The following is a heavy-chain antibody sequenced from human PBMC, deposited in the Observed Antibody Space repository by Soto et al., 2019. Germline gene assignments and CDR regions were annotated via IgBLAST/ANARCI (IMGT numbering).Heavy chain of an antibody. Sequence: QVQLVQSAAEVKKPGSSVKVSCKASGGTFSSYAISWVRQAPGQGLEWMGGIIPILGTANYAQKFQGRVMITADVSRNKPYLGLCRLISEDTVVYYCARGGCCAGACRPWPDYSGQVTLLTVAA. V-gene: IGHV1-69*19. CDR3: ARGGCCAGACRPWPDY. CDR1: GGTFSSYA. D-gene: IGHD2-21*02. J-gene: IGHJ4*02. CDR2: IIPILGTA.